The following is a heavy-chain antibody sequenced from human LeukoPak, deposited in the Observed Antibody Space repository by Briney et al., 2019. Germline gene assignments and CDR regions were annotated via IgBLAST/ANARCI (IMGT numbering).Heavy chain of an antibody. CDR2: ISAYNGNT. J-gene: IGHJ6*03. CDR3: ARGYYDLWSGYYSILYYYMDV. V-gene: IGHV1-18*01. D-gene: IGHD3-3*01. CDR1: RYTFTSYG. Sequence: ASVKVSCKASRYTFTSYGISWVRQAPGQGLEWMGWISAYNGNTNYAQKLQGRVTMTTDTSTSTAYMELRSLRSDDTAVYYCARGYYDLWSGYYSILYYYMDVWGKGTTVTVSS.